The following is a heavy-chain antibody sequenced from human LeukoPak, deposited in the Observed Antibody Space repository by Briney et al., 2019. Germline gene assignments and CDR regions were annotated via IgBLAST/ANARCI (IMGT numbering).Heavy chain of an antibody. J-gene: IGHJ5*02. CDR3: ARLHENHDWFDP. D-gene: IGHD1-14*01. CDR1: GGSISSSSYY. V-gene: IGHV4-39*01. Sequence: SETLSLTCTVSGGSISSSSYYWGWIRQPPGKGLEWIGSIYYSGSTYYNPSLKSRVTISVDTSKNQFSLKLSSVTAADTAVYYCARLHENHDWFDPWGQGTLVTVSS. CDR2: IYYSGST.